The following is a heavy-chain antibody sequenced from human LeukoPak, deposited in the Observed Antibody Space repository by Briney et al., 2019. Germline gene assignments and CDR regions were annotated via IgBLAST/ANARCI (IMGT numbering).Heavy chain of an antibody. V-gene: IGHV3-21*01. CDR2: ISSSSSFI. J-gene: IGHJ2*01. CDR1: GFTFSNYT. CDR3: ARSFQSSPNWYWYFDL. Sequence: GGSLRLSCAASGFTFSNYTMNWVRQPPGKGLEWVSVISSSSSFIYYADSVKGRFTISRDNVKNSLYLHLNSLRAEDTAVYYCARSFQSSPNWYWYFDLWGPGALVTVSS. D-gene: IGHD6-6*01.